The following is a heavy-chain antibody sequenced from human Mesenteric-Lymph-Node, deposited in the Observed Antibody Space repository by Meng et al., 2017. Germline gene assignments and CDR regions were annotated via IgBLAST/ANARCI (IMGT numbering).Heavy chain of an antibody. V-gene: IGHV4-39*07. CDR2: IYYSGST. CDR1: GGSISSSSYY. Sequence: GSLRLSCTVSGGSISSSSYYWGWIRQPPGKGLEWIGSIYYSGSTYYNPSLKSRVTISVDTSKNQFSLKLSSVTAADTAVYYCARGHYYGSGSYYRTDSRGGWSGRNYYYYYGMDVWGQGTTVTVSS. J-gene: IGHJ6*02. D-gene: IGHD3-10*01. CDR3: ARGHYYGSGSYYRTDSRGGWSGRNYYYYYGMDV.